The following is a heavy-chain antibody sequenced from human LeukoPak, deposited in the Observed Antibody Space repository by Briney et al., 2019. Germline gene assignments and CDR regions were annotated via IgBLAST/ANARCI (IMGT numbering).Heavy chain of an antibody. V-gene: IGHV1-69*13. CDR1: GGTFSSYA. Sequence: SVKVSCKASGGTFSSYAISWVRQAPGQGLEWMGGIIPIFGTANYAQKFQGRVTITADESTCTAYMELSSLRSEDTAVYYCARAVDYYYGMDVWGQGTTVTVSS. CDR2: IIPIFGTA. CDR3: ARAVDYYYGMDV. J-gene: IGHJ6*02.